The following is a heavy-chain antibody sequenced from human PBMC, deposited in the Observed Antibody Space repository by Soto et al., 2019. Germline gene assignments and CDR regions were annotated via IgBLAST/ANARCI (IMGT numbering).Heavy chain of an antibody. CDR2: ISGSGGST. J-gene: IGHJ4*02. V-gene: IGHV3-23*01. CDR3: ATYPLFDWLFVD. Sequence: GGSLRLSCAASGFTFSSYAMSWVRQAPGKGLEWVSAISGSGGSTYYADSVKDRFTISRDNSKNTLYLQMNSLRAEDTAVYYCATYPLFDWLFVDWGQGTLVTVSS. D-gene: IGHD3-9*01. CDR1: GFTFSSYA.